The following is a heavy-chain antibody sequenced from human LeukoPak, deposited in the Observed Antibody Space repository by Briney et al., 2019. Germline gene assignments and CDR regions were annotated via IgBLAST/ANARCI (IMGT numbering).Heavy chain of an antibody. CDR3: ARDRRIVGATYYYYYYYMDV. V-gene: IGHV4-61*02. CDR2: IYTSGST. Sequence: SETLSLTCTVSGGSISSGSYYWSWIRQPAGKGLEWIGRIYTSGSTNYNPSLKSRVTISVDTSKNQFSRKLSSVTAADTAVYYCARDRRIVGATYYYYYYYMDVWGKGTTVTISS. D-gene: IGHD1-26*01. J-gene: IGHJ6*03. CDR1: GGSISSGSYY.